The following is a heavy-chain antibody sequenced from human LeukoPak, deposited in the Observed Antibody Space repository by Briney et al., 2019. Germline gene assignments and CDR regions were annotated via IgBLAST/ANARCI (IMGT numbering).Heavy chain of an antibody. CDR1: GFAFSKNW. J-gene: IGHJ4*02. Sequence: PGGSLRLSCAASGFAFSKNWMHWGRQAPGKGLVWVSHISTDATTITYADFVKGRFTISRDNAKNTLYLQMNSLRGEDTALYYCVRGQATAWGLDYWGQGTLVTVSS. CDR2: ISTDATTI. V-gene: IGHV3-74*01. D-gene: IGHD6-13*01. CDR3: VRGQATAWGLDY.